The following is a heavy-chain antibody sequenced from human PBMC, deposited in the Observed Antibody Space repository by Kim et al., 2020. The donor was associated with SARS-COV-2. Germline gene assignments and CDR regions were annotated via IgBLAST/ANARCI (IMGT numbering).Heavy chain of an antibody. Sequence: GGSLRLSCADSGLIISDYTIHWVRQAPGKGLDWVAALNGDEKLYADSVRGRFSVSRDNSKDTVYLQMNGLRPEDTALYFCASALSYWLPMEKWGQGTPVTVSS. J-gene: IGHJ4*02. CDR3: ASALSYWLPMEK. D-gene: IGHD3-10*01. V-gene: IGHV3-30*01. CDR2: LNGDEK. CDR1: GLIISDYT.